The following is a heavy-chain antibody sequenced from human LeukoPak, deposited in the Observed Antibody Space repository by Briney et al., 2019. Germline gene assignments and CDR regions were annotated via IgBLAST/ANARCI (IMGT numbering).Heavy chain of an antibody. CDR2: IYVDGNT. D-gene: IGHD2-15*01. Sequence: GGSLRLSCAASGFTVSTNYMNWVRQAPGKGLEWVSGIYVDGNTFYADSVKGRFTISRDTSKNTLYLQMHSLRVEDTALYYCARGYCSGNSCYPGGSWGQGTLVTVSS. V-gene: IGHV3-66*02. CDR1: GFTVSTNY. CDR3: ARGYCSGNSCYPGGS. J-gene: IGHJ5*02.